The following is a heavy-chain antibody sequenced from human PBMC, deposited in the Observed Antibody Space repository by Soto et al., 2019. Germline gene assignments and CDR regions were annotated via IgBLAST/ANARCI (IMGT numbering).Heavy chain of an antibody. Sequence: GGSLRLSCAASGFTFSSYGMHWVRQAPGKGLEWVAVISYDGSNKYYADSVKGRFTISRDNSKNTLYLQMNSLRAEDTAVYYCAKDLMTTIIQQSMDVWGQGTTVTVSS. CDR1: GFTFSSYG. V-gene: IGHV3-30*18. J-gene: IGHJ6*02. CDR3: AKDLMTTIIQQSMDV. D-gene: IGHD4-17*01. CDR2: ISYDGSNK.